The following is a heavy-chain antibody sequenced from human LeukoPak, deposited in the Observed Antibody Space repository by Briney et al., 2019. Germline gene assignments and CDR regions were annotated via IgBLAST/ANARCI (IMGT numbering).Heavy chain of an antibody. CDR2: ISGSGGST. CDR1: GFTFSSYA. V-gene: IGHV3-23*01. D-gene: IGHD6-19*01. Sequence: GGSLRLSCAASGFTFSSYAMSWVRQAPGKGLEWVSAISGSGGSTYYADSVKGRFTISRDNSKNTLYLQMNSLRAEGTAVYYCAKARGHSSGWYYFDYWGQGTLVTVSS. CDR3: AKARGHSSGWYYFDY. J-gene: IGHJ4*02.